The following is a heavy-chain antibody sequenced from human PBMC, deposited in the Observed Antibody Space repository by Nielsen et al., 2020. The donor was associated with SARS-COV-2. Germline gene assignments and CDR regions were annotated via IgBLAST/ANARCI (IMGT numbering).Heavy chain of an antibody. J-gene: IGHJ4*02. CDR3: ARGGSYFDY. CDR1: GGSISSGDYY. V-gene: IGHV4-30-4*01. D-gene: IGHD3-16*01. CDR2: ISYSGST. Sequence: SETLSLTCTVSGGSISSGDYYWTWIRQPPGMGLEYIGYISYSGSTYYDPSLKGRVTISVDTSKNQFSLKLTSVTAADTAVYYCARGGSYFDYWGQGTLVTVSS.